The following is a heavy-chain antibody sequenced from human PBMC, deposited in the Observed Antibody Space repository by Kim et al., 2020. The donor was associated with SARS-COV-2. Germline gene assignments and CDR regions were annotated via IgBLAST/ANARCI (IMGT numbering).Heavy chain of an antibody. V-gene: IGHV3-48*03. CDR3: ARESVTGTDAFDI. Sequence: GGSLRLSCAPSGFTFSSYEINWVRQAPGKGLEWVSYISDSGSTTYYADSVKGRFTISRDNVKNSLFLQMNILRAEDTAVYYCARESVTGTDAFDIWGQGTLVTVSS. D-gene: IGHD6-19*01. CDR1: GFTFSSYE. J-gene: IGHJ3*02. CDR2: ISDSGSTT.